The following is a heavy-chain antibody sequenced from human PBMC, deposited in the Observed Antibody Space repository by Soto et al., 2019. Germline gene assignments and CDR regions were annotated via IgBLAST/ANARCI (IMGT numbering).Heavy chain of an antibody. D-gene: IGHD5-12*01. V-gene: IGHV3-48*03. Sequence: PGGSLRLSCAASGFTFSISEMNRVRQAPGKGLERVSFISNTGNTIYYADSVKGRFTISRDNARNSLYLQMNSLRAEDTAVYYCARGVEMATLAVRYYFDFWGQGTLVTVSS. CDR3: ARGVEMATLAVRYYFDF. CDR1: GFTFSISE. J-gene: IGHJ4*02. CDR2: ISNTGNTI.